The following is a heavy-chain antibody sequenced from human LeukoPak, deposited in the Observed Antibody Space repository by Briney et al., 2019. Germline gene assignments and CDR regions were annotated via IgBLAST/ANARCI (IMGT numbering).Heavy chain of an antibody. J-gene: IGHJ4*02. CDR2: IYYSGST. CDR3: ARVGSHWSLDY. V-gene: IGHV4-59*12. D-gene: IGHD2-8*02. CDR1: GFTFRSYE. Sequence: GSLRLSCAASGFTFRSYEMNWVRQPPGKGLEWIGNIYYSGSTYYNPSLKSRVTISVETPRNQFSLKVSSVIAADTAVYYCARVGSHWSLDYWGQGTLVTVSS.